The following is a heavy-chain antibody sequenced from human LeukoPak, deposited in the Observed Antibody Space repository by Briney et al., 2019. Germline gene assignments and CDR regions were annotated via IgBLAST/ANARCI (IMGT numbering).Heavy chain of an antibody. J-gene: IGHJ6*03. Sequence: SETLSLTCTVSGGSISSYYWSWIRQPAGKGLEWIGRIYTRGSTNYNPSLKSRVTMSVDTSKNQFSLKLSSVTAADTAVYYCARAIEDSYGYKLYYYYYYMDVWGKGTTVTVSS. CDR2: IYTRGST. CDR3: ARAIEDSYGYKLYYYYYYMDV. CDR1: GGSISSYY. V-gene: IGHV4-4*07. D-gene: IGHD5-18*01.